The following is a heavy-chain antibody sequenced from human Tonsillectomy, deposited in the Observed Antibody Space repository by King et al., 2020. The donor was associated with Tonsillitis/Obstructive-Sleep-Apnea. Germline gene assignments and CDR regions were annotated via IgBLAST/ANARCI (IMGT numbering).Heavy chain of an antibody. CDR3: ARGSRTTDYYYYHYMDV. CDR1: GGTFNTYP. J-gene: IGHJ6*03. V-gene: IGHV1-69*12. Sequence: VQLVQSGSEVKKPGSSVRVSCKPSGGTFNTYPIIWVRQAPGKGLEWMGGIIPVFGTPKYGQKFHGRVTITADESTSTAYMELSSLRSEDTAVYYCARGSRTTDYYYYHYMDVWGKGTTVTVSS. CDR2: IIPVFGTP. D-gene: IGHD4-11*01.